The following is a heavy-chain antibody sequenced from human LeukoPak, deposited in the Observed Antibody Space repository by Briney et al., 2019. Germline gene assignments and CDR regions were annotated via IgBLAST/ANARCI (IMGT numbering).Heavy chain of an antibody. CDR2: IYYSGST. Sequence: SETLSLTCTVSGGSISSGDYYWGWIRQPPGKGLEWIGYIYYSGSTYYNPSLKSRVTISVDTSKNQFSLKLSSVTAADTAVYYCARAIVGATFDYWGQGTLVTVSS. J-gene: IGHJ4*02. V-gene: IGHV4-30-4*08. D-gene: IGHD1-26*01. CDR1: GGSISSGDYY. CDR3: ARAIVGATFDY.